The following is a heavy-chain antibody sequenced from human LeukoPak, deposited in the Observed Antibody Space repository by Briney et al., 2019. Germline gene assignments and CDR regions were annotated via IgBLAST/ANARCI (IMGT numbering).Heavy chain of an antibody. CDR3: TRDLGLAAPQGFDY. D-gene: IGHD6-13*01. J-gene: IGHJ4*02. CDR2: ISSGSDYI. Sequence: GGSLRLSCTASGFTFRRYSFNWVRQAPGKGLEWVPTISSGSDYIYYADSVRGRFTISRDNAENSLYLQMNSLRAEDTAVYYCTRDLGLAAPQGFDYWGQGTLVTVSS. CDR1: GFTFRRYS. V-gene: IGHV3-21*01.